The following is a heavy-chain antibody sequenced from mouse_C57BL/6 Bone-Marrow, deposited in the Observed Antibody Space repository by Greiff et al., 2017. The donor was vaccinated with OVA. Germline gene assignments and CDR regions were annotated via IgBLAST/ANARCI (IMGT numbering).Heavy chain of an antibody. Sequence: QVQLQQSGAELVRPGTSVKVSCKASGYAFTNYLIEWVKQRPGQGLEWIGVVNPGSGGTNYNEKFKGKATLTADKSSSTAYMQLSRLTSEDSAVYFCARSREDAMDYWGQGTSVTVSS. CDR1: GYAFTNYL. V-gene: IGHV1-54*01. CDR3: ARSREDAMDY. J-gene: IGHJ4*01. CDR2: VNPGSGGT.